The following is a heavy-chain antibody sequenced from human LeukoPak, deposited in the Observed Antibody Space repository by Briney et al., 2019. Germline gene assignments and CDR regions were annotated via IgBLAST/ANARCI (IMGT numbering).Heavy chain of an antibody. V-gene: IGHV4-34*01. CDR3: ARGRYYYGSGSYYNRENDY. CDR2: INHSGST. Sequence: SETLSLTCAVYGGSFSGYYWSWIRQPPGKGLEWIGDINHSGSTNYNPSLKSRVTISVDTSKNQFSLKLSSVTAADTAVYYCARGRYYYGSGSYYNRENDYWGQGSLVTVSS. D-gene: IGHD3-10*01. J-gene: IGHJ4*02. CDR1: GGSFSGYY.